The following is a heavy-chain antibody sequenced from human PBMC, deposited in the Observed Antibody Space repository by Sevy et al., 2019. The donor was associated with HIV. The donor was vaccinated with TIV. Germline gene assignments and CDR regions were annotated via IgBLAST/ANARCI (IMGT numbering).Heavy chain of an antibody. Sequence: GGSLRLSCAASGFTFSSYGIHWVRQAPGKGLEWVAFIRYDGSNKYYADSVKGRFTISRDNSKNTLYLQMNSLRAEDTAVYYCAKSIAAAGTGNYFDYWGQGTLVTVSS. CDR2: IRYDGSNK. CDR1: GFTFSSYG. J-gene: IGHJ4*02. D-gene: IGHD6-13*01. CDR3: AKSIAAAGTGNYFDY. V-gene: IGHV3-30*02.